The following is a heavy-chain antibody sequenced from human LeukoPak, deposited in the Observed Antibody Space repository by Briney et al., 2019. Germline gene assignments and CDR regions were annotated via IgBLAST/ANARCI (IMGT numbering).Heavy chain of an antibody. CDR2: INPNSGGT. V-gene: IGHV1-2*02. D-gene: IGHD2-2*02. CDR1: GYTFTGYY. J-gene: IGHJ4*02. Sequence: GASVKVSCKTSGYTFTGYYMHWVRQAPGQGLEWMGWINPNSGGTNFAQKFQGRVTMTRDTSISTAYMEVTRLGSDDTAVYYCARARGDCSSSSCYTALSDFWGQGALVTVSS. CDR3: ARARGDCSSSSCYTALSDF.